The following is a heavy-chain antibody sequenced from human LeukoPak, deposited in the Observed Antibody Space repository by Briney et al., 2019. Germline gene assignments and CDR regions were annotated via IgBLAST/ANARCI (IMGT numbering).Heavy chain of an antibody. V-gene: IGHV3-30*04. Sequence: GRSLRLSCAASGFTFSSYAMHWVRQAPGKGLEWVAVISYDGSNKYYADSVKGRFTISRDNSKNTLYLQMNSLRAEDTAVYYCAKDMAYSSSLAEDYWGQGTLVTVSS. CDR2: ISYDGSNK. CDR3: AKDMAYSSSLAEDY. D-gene: IGHD6-6*01. J-gene: IGHJ4*02. CDR1: GFTFSSYA.